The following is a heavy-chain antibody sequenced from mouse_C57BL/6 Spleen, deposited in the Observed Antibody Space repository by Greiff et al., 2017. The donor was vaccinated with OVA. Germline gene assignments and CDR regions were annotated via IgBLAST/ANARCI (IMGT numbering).Heavy chain of an antibody. CDR3: AREGDYSSYWYFDV. Sequence: EVQGVESGGGLVKPGGSLKLSCAASGFTFSSYAMSWVRQTPEKRLEWVATISDGGSYTYYPDNVKGRFTISRDNAKNNLYLQMSHLKSEDTAMYYCAREGDYSSYWYFDVWGTGTTVTVSS. D-gene: IGHD2-4*01. V-gene: IGHV5-4*01. CDR1: GFTFSSYA. J-gene: IGHJ1*03. CDR2: ISDGGSYT.